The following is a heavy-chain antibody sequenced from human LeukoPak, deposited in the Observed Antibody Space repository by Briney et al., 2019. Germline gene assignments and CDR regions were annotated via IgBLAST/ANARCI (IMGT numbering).Heavy chain of an antibody. CDR3: AKDPDFLVVVPAARFRFDP. D-gene: IGHD2-2*01. Sequence: GGSLRLFCAASGFTFSSYAMSWVRQAPGKGLERVSAISGSGGSTYYADSVKGRFTISRDNSKNTLYLQMNSLRAEDTAVYYCAKDPDFLVVVPAARFRFDPWGQGTLVTVSS. V-gene: IGHV3-23*01. CDR2: ISGSGGST. CDR1: GFTFSSYA. J-gene: IGHJ5*02.